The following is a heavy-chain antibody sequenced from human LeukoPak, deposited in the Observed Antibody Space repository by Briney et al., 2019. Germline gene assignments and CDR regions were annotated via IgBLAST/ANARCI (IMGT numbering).Heavy chain of an antibody. D-gene: IGHD2-15*01. CDR3: ARVAAKTVDY. CDR2: IYYTGST. Sequence: SETLSLTCTVSGGSIGRSSYYWGWIRQPPEKGLEWIGNIYYTGSTEYNPSLKSRVTISIDTSKNQFSLKLSSVTAADTAVYYCARVAAKTVDYWGQGTLVTVSS. CDR1: GGSIGRSSYY. J-gene: IGHJ4*02. V-gene: IGHV4-39*07.